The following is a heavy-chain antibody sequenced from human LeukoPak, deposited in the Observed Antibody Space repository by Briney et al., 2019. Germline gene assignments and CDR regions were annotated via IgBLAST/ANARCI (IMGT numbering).Heavy chain of an antibody. CDR3: ARDGGAVAGRFDY. D-gene: IGHD6-19*01. Sequence: SVKLSCKASGGTFSSYAISWVRQAPGQGLEWMGGIIPIFGTANYAQKFQVRVTITADESTSTAYMELSSLRSEDTAVYYCARDGGAVAGRFDYWGQGTLVTVSS. CDR1: GGTFSSYA. V-gene: IGHV1-69*13. CDR2: IIPIFGTA. J-gene: IGHJ4*02.